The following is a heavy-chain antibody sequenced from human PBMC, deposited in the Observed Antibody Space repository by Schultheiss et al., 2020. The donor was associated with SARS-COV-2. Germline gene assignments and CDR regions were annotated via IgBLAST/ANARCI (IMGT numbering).Heavy chain of an antibody. D-gene: IGHD6-19*01. Sequence: SVKVSCKASGGTFSSYAISWVRQAPGQGLEWMGGIIPIFGTANYAQKFQGRVTITADESTSTAYMELSSLRSEDTAVYYCARGGKQWLVSPPQLDYWGQGTLVTVSS. V-gene: IGHV1-69*13. CDR2: IIPIFGTA. CDR3: ARGGKQWLVSPPQLDY. J-gene: IGHJ4*02. CDR1: GGTFSSYA.